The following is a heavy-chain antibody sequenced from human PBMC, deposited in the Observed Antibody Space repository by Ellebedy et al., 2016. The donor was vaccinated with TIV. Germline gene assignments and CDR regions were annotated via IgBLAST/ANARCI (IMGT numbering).Heavy chain of an antibody. CDR2: ISSSSSYT. V-gene: IGHV3-11*03. CDR3: ARQMGPIVVVTGVDY. D-gene: IGHD2-21*02. J-gene: IGHJ4*02. Sequence: GGSLRLSCAASGFTFSDYYMSWIRQAPGKGLEWVSYISSSSSYTNYADSVKGRFTISRDNAKNSLYLQMNSLRAEDTALYYCARQMGPIVVVTGVDYWGQGTLVTVSS. CDR1: GFTFSDYY.